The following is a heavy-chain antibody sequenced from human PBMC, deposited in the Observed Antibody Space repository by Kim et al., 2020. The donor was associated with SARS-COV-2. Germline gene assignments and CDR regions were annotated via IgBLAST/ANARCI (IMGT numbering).Heavy chain of an antibody. V-gene: IGHV3-23*01. Sequence: GGSLGLSCAASGFPFGFYAMSWVRQAPGKGLEWVSTISNSGDNTHHADSVKGRFAISRDNSKNMLYLQMDSLRAEDTAVYYCVRDLTYSYSYWGQGTLVT. D-gene: IGHD5-18*01. CDR3: VRDLTYSYSY. J-gene: IGHJ4*02. CDR1: GFPFGFYA. CDR2: ISNSGDNT.